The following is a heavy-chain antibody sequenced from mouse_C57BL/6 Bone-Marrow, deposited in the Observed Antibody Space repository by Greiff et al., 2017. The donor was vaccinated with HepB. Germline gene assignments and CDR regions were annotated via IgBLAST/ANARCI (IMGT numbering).Heavy chain of an antibody. CDR2: IYPGDGDT. CDR3: ARERVYYDHAFDV. D-gene: IGHD2-4*01. J-gene: IGHJ1*03. Sequence: QVQLQQSGPELVKPGASVKISCKASGYAFSSSWMNWVKQRPGKGLEWIGRIYPGDGDTNYNGKFKGKATLTADKSSSTAYMQLSSLTSEDSAVYFCARERVYYDHAFDVWGTGTTVTVSS. CDR1: GYAFSSSW. V-gene: IGHV1-82*01.